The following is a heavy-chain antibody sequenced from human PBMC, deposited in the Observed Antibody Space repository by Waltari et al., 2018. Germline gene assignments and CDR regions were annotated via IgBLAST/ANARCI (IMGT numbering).Heavy chain of an antibody. CDR2: INNDGVGT. CDR1: GFIFTSAW. Sequence: EVQLVEAGGGLVQPGGSLRLSCTASGFIFTSAWMHWVRQAPGKGLVGVSRINNDGVGTSYADSVMGRFTISRDNAKDTVYLQMDSLRVEDTAVYYCVTDVETLVGRDWGQGTLVTVST. CDR3: VTDVETLVGRD. V-gene: IGHV3-74*01. D-gene: IGHD1-26*01. J-gene: IGHJ4*02.